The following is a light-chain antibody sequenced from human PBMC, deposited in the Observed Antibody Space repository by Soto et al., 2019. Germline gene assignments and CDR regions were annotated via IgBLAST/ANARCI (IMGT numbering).Light chain of an antibody. V-gene: IGLV2-14*01. CDR2: EVT. Sequence: QSALTQPASVSGSPGQSITISCTGSNSNIGGYNYVSWFQHDPGKVPKLIIYEVTSRPSGISNRFSGFKSGNTASLTISGLQPEDEADYYCSSYTSDTFFVFGPGTKLTVL. CDR1: NSNIGGYNY. J-gene: IGLJ1*01. CDR3: SSYTSDTFFV.